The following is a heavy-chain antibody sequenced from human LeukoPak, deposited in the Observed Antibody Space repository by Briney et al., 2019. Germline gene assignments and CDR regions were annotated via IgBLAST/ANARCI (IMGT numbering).Heavy chain of an antibody. Sequence: PSETLSLTCTVSGGSISSSSYYWGWIRQPPGKGLEWIGSIYYSGSTYYNPSLKSRVTISVDTSKNQFSLKLSSVTAADTAVYYCARVLDLRYYGSGRIFDYWGQGTLVTVSS. CDR1: GGSISSSSYY. CDR2: IYYSGST. J-gene: IGHJ4*02. D-gene: IGHD3-10*01. CDR3: ARVLDLRYYGSGRIFDY. V-gene: IGHV4-39*07.